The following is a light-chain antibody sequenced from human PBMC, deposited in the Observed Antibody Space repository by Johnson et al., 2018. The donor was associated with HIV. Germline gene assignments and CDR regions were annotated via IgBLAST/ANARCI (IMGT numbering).Light chain of an antibody. V-gene: IGLV1-51*01. CDR3: GTWDSSLSAYV. CDR2: DND. J-gene: IGLJ1*01. Sequence: QPVLTQPPSVSAAPGQKVTISCSGTSSNIGNNYVSWYQHLPGTAPKVLIYDNDKRPSGIPDRFSGSKSGTSATLGITGLQTGDEADYYCGTWDSSLSAYVSGTGTKVTVL. CDR1: SSNIGNNY.